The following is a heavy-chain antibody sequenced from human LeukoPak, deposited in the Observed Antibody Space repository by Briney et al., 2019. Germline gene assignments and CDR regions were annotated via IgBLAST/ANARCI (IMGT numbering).Heavy chain of an antibody. Sequence: SETLSLTCTVSGGSISSYYWSWIRQPAGKGLEWIGRIYTSGSTNYNPSLKSRVTMSVDTSKNRFSLKLSSVTAADTAVYYCARVRYYDSSGYYDAFDIWGQGTIVTVSS. CDR3: ARVRYYDSSGYYDAFDI. CDR2: IYTSGST. D-gene: IGHD3-22*01. J-gene: IGHJ3*02. CDR1: GGSISSYY. V-gene: IGHV4-4*07.